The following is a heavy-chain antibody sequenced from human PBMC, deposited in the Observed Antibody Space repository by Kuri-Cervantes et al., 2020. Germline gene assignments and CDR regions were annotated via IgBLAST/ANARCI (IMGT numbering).Heavy chain of an antibody. Sequence: SVKVSCKASGGTFSSYAISWVRQAPGQGLEWMGGIIPIFGTANYAQKFQGRVTMTEDTSTDTAYMELSSLRSEDTAVYYCATTPYNWNYKVGYYYYMDVWGKGTTVTVSS. D-gene: IGHD1-7*01. V-gene: IGHV1-69*06. J-gene: IGHJ6*03. CDR1: GGTFSSYA. CDR2: IIPIFGTA. CDR3: ATTPYNWNYKVGYYYYMDV.